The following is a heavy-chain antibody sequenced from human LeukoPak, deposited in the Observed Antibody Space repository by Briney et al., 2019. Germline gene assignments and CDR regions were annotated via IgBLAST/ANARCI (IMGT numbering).Heavy chain of an antibody. J-gene: IGHJ1*01. CDR1: GGTFSSYA. Sequence: ASVKVSCKASGGTFSSYAISWVRQAPGQGLEWMGGIIPIFGTANYAQKFQGRVTITTDESTSTAYMELSSLRSEDTAVYYCARGQRVADRGYFQHWGQGTLVTVSS. CDR3: ARGQRVADRGYFQH. CDR2: IIPIFGTA. D-gene: IGHD6-19*01. V-gene: IGHV1-69*05.